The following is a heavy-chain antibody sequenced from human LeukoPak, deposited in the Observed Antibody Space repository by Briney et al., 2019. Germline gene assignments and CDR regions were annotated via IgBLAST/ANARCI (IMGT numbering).Heavy chain of an antibody. CDR3: ARLINYYSYYYMDV. J-gene: IGHJ6*03. Sequence: SETLSLTCTVSGGSISSYYWSWIRQPPGKGLDWIGCIYTSGSTNYNPSLKSRVVISVDRSKNQFSLKVSSATAADTAVYYCARLINYYSYYYMDVWGTGTSVTVSS. CDR2: IYTSGST. CDR1: GGSISSYY. V-gene: IGHV4-4*09. D-gene: IGHD2-8*01.